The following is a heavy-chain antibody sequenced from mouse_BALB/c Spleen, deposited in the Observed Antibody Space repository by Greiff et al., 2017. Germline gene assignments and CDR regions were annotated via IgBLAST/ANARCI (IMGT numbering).Heavy chain of an antibody. D-gene: IGHD1-1*01. Sequence: EVKVEESGGGLVKPGGSLKLSCAASGFTFSSYAMSWVRQTPEKRLEWVATISSGGSYTYYPDSVKGRFTISRDNAKNTLYLQMSSLRSEDTAMYYCARHDYGSSYWYFDVWGAGTTVTVSS. V-gene: IGHV5-9-3*01. CDR2: ISSGGSYT. CDR3: ARHDYGSSYWYFDV. CDR1: GFTFSSYA. J-gene: IGHJ1*01.